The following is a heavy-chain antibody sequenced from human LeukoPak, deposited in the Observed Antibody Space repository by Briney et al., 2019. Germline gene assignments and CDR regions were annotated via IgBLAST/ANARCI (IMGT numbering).Heavy chain of an antibody. CDR3: ARHSYDYDSSGYYLDY. J-gene: IGHJ4*02. CDR1: GYSFTSYW. V-gene: IGHV5-51*01. CDR2: IYPGDSDT. D-gene: IGHD3-22*01. Sequence: GESLKISCKGSGYSFTSYWIGWVRPMPGKGLEWMGIIYPGDSDTRYSPSFQGQVTISADKSISTAYLQWSSLKASDTAMYYCARHSYDYDSSGYYLDYWGQGTLVTVSS.